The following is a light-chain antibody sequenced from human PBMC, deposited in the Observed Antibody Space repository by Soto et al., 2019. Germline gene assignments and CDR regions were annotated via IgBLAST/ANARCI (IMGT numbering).Light chain of an antibody. CDR1: RSDVGRYNY. Sequence: QSVLTQPASVSGSPGQSITISCTGTRSDVGRYNYVSWYQQRPGSAPKLIIFEVTSRPSGISARFSGSKSGNTASLTTSGLQAEDEADYFCSSYSTTSSPHVLFGGGTKLTVL. CDR2: EVT. J-gene: IGLJ2*01. V-gene: IGLV2-14*01. CDR3: SSYSTTSSPHVL.